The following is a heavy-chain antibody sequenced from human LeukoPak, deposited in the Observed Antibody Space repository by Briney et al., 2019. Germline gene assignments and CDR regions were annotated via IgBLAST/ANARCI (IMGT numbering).Heavy chain of an antibody. Sequence: PGGSLRLSCAASGFTVSSNYMSWVRQAPGKGLEWVSVIYTVGSTNYADSVKGRFTISRDNSKNSLYLQMNSLRAEDTAVYYCARDDYGDYNWYFDLWGRGTLVTVSS. J-gene: IGHJ2*01. CDR3: ARDDYGDYNWYFDL. V-gene: IGHV3-66*01. CDR2: IYTVGST. CDR1: GFTVSSNY. D-gene: IGHD4-17*01.